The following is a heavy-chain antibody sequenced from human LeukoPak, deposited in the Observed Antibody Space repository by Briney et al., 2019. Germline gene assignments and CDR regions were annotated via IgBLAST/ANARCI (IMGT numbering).Heavy chain of an antibody. V-gene: IGHV4-59*01. J-gene: IGHJ3*02. CDR3: ARDSQGNAFDI. Sequence: PSETLSLTCAVSGGSISSYYWSWIRQPPGKGLEWIGYIYYSGSTNYNPSLKSRVTISVDPSRNQFCLKLSCVTAADTAVYYCARDSQGNAFDIWGQGTMVTVSS. CDR2: IYYSGST. CDR1: GGSISSYY. D-gene: IGHD6-13*01.